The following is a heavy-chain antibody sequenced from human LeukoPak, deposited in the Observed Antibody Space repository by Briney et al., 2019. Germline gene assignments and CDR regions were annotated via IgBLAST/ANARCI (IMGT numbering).Heavy chain of an antibody. CDR3: ARDKLGTYDY. CDR2: IYSGGST. J-gene: IGHJ4*02. CDR1: GFTVSSNY. V-gene: IGHV3-53*01. D-gene: IGHD1-14*01. Sequence: GSLRLSCAASGFTVSSNYMSWVRQAPGKGLEWVSVIYSGGSTYYADSVKGRLTISRDNSKNTLYLQMNSLRAEDTAVYYCARDKLGTYDYWGQGTLVTVSS.